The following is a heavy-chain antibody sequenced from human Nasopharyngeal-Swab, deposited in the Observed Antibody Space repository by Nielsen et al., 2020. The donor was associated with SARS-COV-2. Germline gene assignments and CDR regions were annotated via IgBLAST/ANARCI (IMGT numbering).Heavy chain of an antibody. Sequence: GGSLRLSCAASGFTFSSYGMHWVRQAPGKGPEWVAVISYDGSNKYYADSVKGRFTISRDNFKNTLYLQMNSLRAEDTAVYYCAKDWGYKSDYYYYMDVWGKGTTVTVSS. CDR1: GFTFSSYG. V-gene: IGHV3-30*18. D-gene: IGHD5-18*01. J-gene: IGHJ6*03. CDR3: AKDWGYKSDYYYYMDV. CDR2: ISYDGSNK.